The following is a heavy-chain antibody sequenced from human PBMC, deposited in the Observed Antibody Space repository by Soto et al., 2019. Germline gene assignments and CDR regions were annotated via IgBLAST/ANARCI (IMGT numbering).Heavy chain of an antibody. V-gene: IGHV5-51*01. CDR1: GYSFTSYW. CDR3: ARTSGFGESFDYYGMDV. J-gene: IGHJ6*02. Sequence: PGESLKISCKGSGYSFTSYWIGWVRQMPGKGLEWMGIIYPGDSYTNYSPSFQGHVTISADKSISTAYLQWSSLKASDTAMYYCARTSGFGESFDYYGMDVWGQGTTVTVSS. CDR2: IYPGDSYT. D-gene: IGHD3-10*01.